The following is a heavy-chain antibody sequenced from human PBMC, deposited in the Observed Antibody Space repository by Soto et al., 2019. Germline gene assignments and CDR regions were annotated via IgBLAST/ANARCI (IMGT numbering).Heavy chain of an antibody. CDR3: AREMVVNIYYYYGMDV. CDR1: GFTFSSYA. D-gene: IGHD3-22*01. CDR2: ISYDGSNK. J-gene: IGHJ6*02. V-gene: IGHV3-30-3*01. Sequence: PGGSLRLSCAASGFTFSSYAMHWVGQAPGKGPEWMALISYDGSNKYYADSVKGRFTISRDNSKNTLYLQMNSLRAEDTAVYYCAREMVVNIYYYYGMDVWGQGTTVTVSS.